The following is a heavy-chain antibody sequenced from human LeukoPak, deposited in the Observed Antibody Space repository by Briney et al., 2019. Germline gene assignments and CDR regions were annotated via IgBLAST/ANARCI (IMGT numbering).Heavy chain of an antibody. V-gene: IGHV3-21*01. J-gene: IGHJ4*02. CDR2: ISGGSSTI. D-gene: IGHD2-2*01. Sequence: GGSLRLSCAASGFTFSNHYMNWVRQAPGKGLEWVSSISGGSSTIYYADSVKGRFTISRDNAKSSLYLQMDSLRAEDTAVYYCARQCSITSCLWGQGTLVTVSS. CDR1: GFTFSNHY. CDR3: ARQCSITSCL.